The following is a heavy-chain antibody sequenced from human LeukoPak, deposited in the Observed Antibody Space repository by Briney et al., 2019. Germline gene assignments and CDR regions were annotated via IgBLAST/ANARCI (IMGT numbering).Heavy chain of an antibody. CDR2: IYHSGST. D-gene: IGHD2-15*01. Sequence: SETLSLTCTVSGYSISSGYYWGWIRQPPGKGLEWIGSIYHSGSTYYNPSLKSRVTISVDTSKNQLSLKLSSVSAADTAVYYCARGPTPAPQYYFDYWGQGTLVTVSS. CDR1: GYSISSGYY. J-gene: IGHJ4*02. CDR3: ARGPTPAPQYYFDY. V-gene: IGHV4-38-2*02.